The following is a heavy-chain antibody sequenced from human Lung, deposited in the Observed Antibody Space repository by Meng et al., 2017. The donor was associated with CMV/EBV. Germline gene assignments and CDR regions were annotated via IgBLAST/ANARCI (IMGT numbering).Heavy chain of an antibody. J-gene: IGHJ4*02. D-gene: IGHD4/OR15-4a*01. V-gene: IGHV4-4*02. Sequence: GSLRLXCAVSGTSISTSNWWSWVRQPPGKGLEWIGEVYHSGYTNYNPSLKSRVTMSVDRSKNQFSLKLSSVTAADTAVYYCARVTEYGGNCFDSWGQGNXVXVSS. CDR1: GTSISTSNW. CDR2: VYHSGYT. CDR3: ARVTEYGGNCFDS.